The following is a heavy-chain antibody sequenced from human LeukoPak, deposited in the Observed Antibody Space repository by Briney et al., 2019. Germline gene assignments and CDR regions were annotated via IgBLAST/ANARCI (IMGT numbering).Heavy chain of an antibody. CDR1: GGSISSYY. CDR2: IYTTGNT. V-gene: IGHV4-4*07. Sequence: KPSETLSLTCSVSGGSISSYYWSWIRQPAGKGREWIGRIYTTGNTDYNPSLKSRVTMSVDTSKNRFSLNLSSVTAADTAVYYCARDARGWSGFDYWGQGTLVTVSS. CDR3: ARDARGWSGFDY. D-gene: IGHD3-3*01. J-gene: IGHJ4*02.